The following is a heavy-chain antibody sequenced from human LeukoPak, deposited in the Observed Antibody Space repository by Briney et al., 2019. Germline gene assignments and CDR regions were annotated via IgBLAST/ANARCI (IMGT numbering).Heavy chain of an antibody. CDR1: GGTFSSYA. CDR3: AYHDGNWFDP. J-gene: IGHJ5*02. CDR2: IIPILGIA. Sequence: SVKVSCKASGGTFSSYAISWVRQAPGQGLEWMGRIIPILGIANYAQKFQGRVTITADKSTSAAYMELSSLRSEDTAVYYCAYHDGNWFDPWGQGTLVTVSS. D-gene: IGHD1-1*01. V-gene: IGHV1-69*04.